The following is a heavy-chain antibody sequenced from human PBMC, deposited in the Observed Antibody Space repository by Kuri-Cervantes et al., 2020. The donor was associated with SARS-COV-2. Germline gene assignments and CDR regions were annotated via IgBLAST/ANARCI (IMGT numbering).Heavy chain of an antibody. D-gene: IGHD5-12*01. J-gene: IGHJ2*01. V-gene: IGHV4-59*01. Sequence: SETLSLTCTVPGGSISSYYWSWIRQPPGKGLEWIGYIYYSGSTNYNPSLKSRVTISVDTSKNQFSLKLSSVTAADTAVYYCAREPPGWLRNSGENWYFDLWGRGTLVTVSS. CDR1: GGSISSYY. CDR2: IYYSGST. CDR3: AREPPGWLRNSGENWYFDL.